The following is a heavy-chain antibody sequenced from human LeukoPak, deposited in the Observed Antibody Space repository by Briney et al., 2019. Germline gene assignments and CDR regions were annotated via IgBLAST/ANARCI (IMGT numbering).Heavy chain of an antibody. Sequence: PGGSLRLSCAASGFTFSTSGIHWVRQAPGKGLEWVALISYDGSNKYYADSVKGRFTISRDNSKNTLYLQMNSLRAGDTAVYYCAKAVTATTIDYWGQGTLVTVSS. D-gene: IGHD2-21*02. J-gene: IGHJ4*02. V-gene: IGHV3-30*18. CDR3: AKAVTATTIDY. CDR2: ISYDGSNK. CDR1: GFTFSTSG.